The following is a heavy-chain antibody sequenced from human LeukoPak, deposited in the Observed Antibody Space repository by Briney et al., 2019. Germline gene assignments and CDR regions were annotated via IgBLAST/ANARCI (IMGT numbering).Heavy chain of an antibody. D-gene: IGHD3-22*01. CDR3: AKDAVWGYYYDSSGYIDY. Sequence: GGSLRLSCAASGFTLNTYAMSWVRQAPGKGLEWVSSNSGSGGSTYYADSVEGRFTISRDNSKNTLYLQMNSLRAEDTAVYYCAKDAVWGYYYDSSGYIDYWGQGTLVTVSS. CDR2: NSGSGGST. CDR1: GFTLNTYA. V-gene: IGHV3-23*01. J-gene: IGHJ4*02.